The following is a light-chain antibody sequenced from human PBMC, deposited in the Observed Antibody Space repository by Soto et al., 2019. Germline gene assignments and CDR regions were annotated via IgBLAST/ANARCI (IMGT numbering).Light chain of an antibody. CDR1: QSVSSN. Sequence: LVMTQSPVTLSVSPGERATLFCRASQSVSSNLAWYQQRPGQAPRLLIYGASTRATGIPSRFSGSGSGTEFTLTISSLQSEDFAVYYCQQYNSWPRTFGRGIKVEIK. J-gene: IGKJ1*01. CDR2: GAS. V-gene: IGKV3-15*01. CDR3: QQYNSWPRT.